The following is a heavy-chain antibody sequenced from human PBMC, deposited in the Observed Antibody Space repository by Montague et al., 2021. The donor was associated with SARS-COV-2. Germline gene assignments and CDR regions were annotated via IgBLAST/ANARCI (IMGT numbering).Heavy chain of an antibody. CDR3: ARFPTSYYYDSKAAPATPDAFDI. V-gene: IGHV4-39*01. D-gene: IGHD3-22*01. J-gene: IGHJ3*02. CDR2: IYYSGST. CDR1: GGSISSSSYY. Sequence: SETLSLTCTVSGGSISSSSYYWGWIRQPPGKGLEWIESIYYSGSTYYNPSLKSRVTISVDTSKNQFSLKPSSVTAADTAVYYCARFPTSYYYDSKAAPATPDAFDIWGQGTMVTVSS.